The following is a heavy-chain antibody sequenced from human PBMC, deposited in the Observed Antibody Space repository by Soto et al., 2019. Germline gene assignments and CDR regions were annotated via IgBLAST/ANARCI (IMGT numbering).Heavy chain of an antibody. CDR2: VSSDGSNL. CDR3: AKNTGGNSYYFDF. V-gene: IGHV3-30*18. CDR1: GVTFSYYG. Sequence: GSLRLSCAASGVTFSYYGMHWVRQAPGKGLECVALVSSDGSNLFYADSVKGRFTISRDNSKNTLYLQMNSLRAEDTAVYYCAKNTGGNSYYFDFWGQGTLVTVSS. J-gene: IGHJ4*02. D-gene: IGHD2-21*01.